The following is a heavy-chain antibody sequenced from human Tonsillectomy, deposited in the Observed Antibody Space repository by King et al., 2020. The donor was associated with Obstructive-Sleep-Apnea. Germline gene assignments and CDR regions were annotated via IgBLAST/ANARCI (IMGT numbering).Heavy chain of an antibody. Sequence: VQLVESGGGVVQPGRSLRLSCEASGFTFSTYGLHWVRQAPGKGLEWVAVISYDGRNKYYADSVKGRFTISRDNSKNTRFLQMNTLRAEDTAVYYCAKDVVIKVYYYGMDVWGQGTTVTVSS. CDR3: AKDVVIKVYYYGMDV. CDR1: GFTFSTYG. J-gene: IGHJ6*02. D-gene: IGHD2-21*01. V-gene: IGHV3-30*18. CDR2: ISYDGRNK.